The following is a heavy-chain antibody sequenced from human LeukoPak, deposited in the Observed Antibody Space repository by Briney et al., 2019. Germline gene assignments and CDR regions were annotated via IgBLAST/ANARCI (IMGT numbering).Heavy chain of an antibody. CDR3: ARVERTRVTMIVVVRPGAFDI. CDR2: ISSSSSYI. J-gene: IGHJ3*02. V-gene: IGHV3-21*01. Sequence: GGSLRLSCAASGFTFSSYEMNWVRQAPGKGLEWVSSISSSSSYIYYADSVKGRFTISRDNAKNSLYLQMNSLRAEDTAVYYCARVERTRVTMIVVVRPGAFDIWGQGTMVTVSS. D-gene: IGHD3-22*01. CDR1: GFTFSSYE.